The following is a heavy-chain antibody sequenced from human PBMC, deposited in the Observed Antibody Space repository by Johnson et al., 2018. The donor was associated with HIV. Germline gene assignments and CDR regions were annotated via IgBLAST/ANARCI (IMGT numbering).Heavy chain of an antibody. D-gene: IGHD1-26*01. CDR2: IYSGGST. J-gene: IGHJ3*02. Sequence: VQLVESGGGVVQPGRSLRLSCAASGFTFPNAWMHWVRQAPGEGLEWVSVIYSGGSTYYADSVKGRFTISRDNSKNTLYLQMNSLRAEDTAVYYCARLEELLRANRVSSFDIWGQGTMVTVSS. CDR1: GFTFPNAW. V-gene: IGHV3-66*02. CDR3: ARLEELLRANRVSSFDI.